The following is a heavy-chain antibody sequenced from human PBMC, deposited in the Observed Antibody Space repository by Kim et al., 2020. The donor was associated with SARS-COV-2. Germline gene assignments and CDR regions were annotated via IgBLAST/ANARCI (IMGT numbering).Heavy chain of an antibody. J-gene: IGHJ6*02. CDR3: AREGFNYDLFYYYGMDV. Sequence: GGSLRLSCAASGFTFSSYWMSWVRQAPGKGLEWVANIKQDGSEKYYVDSVKGRFTISRDNAKNSLYLQMNSLRAEDTAVYYCAREGFNYDLFYYYGMDVWGQGTTVTVSS. V-gene: IGHV3-7*01. CDR1: GFTFSSYW. CDR2: IKQDGSEK. D-gene: IGHD3-3*01.